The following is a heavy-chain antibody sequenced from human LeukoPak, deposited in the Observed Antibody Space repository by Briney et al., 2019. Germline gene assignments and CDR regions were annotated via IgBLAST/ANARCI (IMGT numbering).Heavy chain of an antibody. V-gene: IGHV3-33*06. D-gene: IGHD6-19*01. Sequence: GGSLRLSCAASGFTFSSYGMHWVRQAPGKGLEWVAVIWYDGSNKYYADSVKGRFTISRDNSKNTLYLQMNSPRAEDTAVYYCAKGYSSGWYDPSAYYFDYWGQGTLVTVSS. CDR3: AKGYSSGWYDPSAYYFDY. CDR2: IWYDGSNK. CDR1: GFTFSSYG. J-gene: IGHJ4*02.